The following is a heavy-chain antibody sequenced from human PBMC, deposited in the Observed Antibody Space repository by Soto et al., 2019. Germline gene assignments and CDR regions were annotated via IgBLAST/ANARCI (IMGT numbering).Heavy chain of an antibody. CDR2: IYHSGST. Sequence: QLQLQESGSGLVKPSQTLSLTCAVSGGSISSGGYSWSWIRQPPGKGLEWIGYIYHSGSTYYNPSLKSRVTISVDRSKNQFALKLSSVTAADTGVYYCARDSSSWYNWFDPWGQGTLVTVSS. V-gene: IGHV4-30-2*01. D-gene: IGHD6-13*01. J-gene: IGHJ5*02. CDR3: ARDSSSWYNWFDP. CDR1: GGSISSGGYS.